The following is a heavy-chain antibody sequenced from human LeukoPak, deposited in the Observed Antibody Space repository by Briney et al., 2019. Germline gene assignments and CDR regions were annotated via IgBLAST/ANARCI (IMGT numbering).Heavy chain of an antibody. Sequence: GGSLRLSCAASGFTFSSYGMHWVRQAPGKGLEWVAVILNDGSQEKYADSVKGRFTISRDNSKNTLFLQMNSLRAEDTAVYHCARDDALGDNALDIWGQGTMVTVSS. CDR3: ARDDALGDNALDI. D-gene: IGHD3-16*01. CDR2: ILNDGSQE. V-gene: IGHV3-33*01. J-gene: IGHJ3*02. CDR1: GFTFSSYG.